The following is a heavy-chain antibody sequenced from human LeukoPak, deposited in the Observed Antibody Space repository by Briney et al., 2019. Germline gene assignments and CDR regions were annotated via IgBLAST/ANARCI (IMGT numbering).Heavy chain of an antibody. J-gene: IGHJ4*02. D-gene: IGHD3-22*01. V-gene: IGHV3-33*01. CDR1: GFTFGSYG. Sequence: GRSLRLSCAASGFTFGSYGMHWVRQAPGKGLEWVAVIWYDGSNKYYADSVKGRFTISRDNSKNTLYLQMNSLRAEDTAVYYCAREGSSGYYLAYWGQGTLVTVSS. CDR2: IWYDGSNK. CDR3: AREGSSGYYLAY.